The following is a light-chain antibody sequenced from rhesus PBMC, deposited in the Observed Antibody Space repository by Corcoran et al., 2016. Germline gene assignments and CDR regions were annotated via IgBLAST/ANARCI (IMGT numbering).Light chain of an antibody. CDR3: LQYSSSPYS. Sequence: DIQMTQSPSSLSASVGDTVTITCRASQSFSSWLDWYQQKPGKAPKLLIYKSSSLQSGAPSRFRGSGSGTDFTLTISSMQPEDFATYYCLQYSSSPYSFGQGTKVEIK. CDR1: QSFSSW. J-gene: IGKJ2*01. V-gene: IGKV1-22*01. CDR2: KSS.